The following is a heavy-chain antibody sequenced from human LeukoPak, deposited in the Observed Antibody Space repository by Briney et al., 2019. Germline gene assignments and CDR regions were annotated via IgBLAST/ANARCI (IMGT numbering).Heavy chain of an antibody. CDR2: TYYGGDT. V-gene: IGHV4-39*01. D-gene: IGHD3-16*01. CDR3: ARHRGGLPELNWYLDL. Sequence: SETLSLTCTVSGDSISSGSYSWDWTRQPPGQGLEWIGSTYYGGDTYHNPSLKSRVTISVDTSKNQFSLKLSSVTAADTAVYYCARHRGGLPELNWYLDLWGRGTLVTVSS. CDR1: GDSISSGSYS. J-gene: IGHJ2*01.